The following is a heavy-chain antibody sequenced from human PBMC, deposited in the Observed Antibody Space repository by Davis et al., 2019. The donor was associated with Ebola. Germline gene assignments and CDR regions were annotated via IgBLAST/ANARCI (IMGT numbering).Heavy chain of an antibody. CDR1: GFTFSSYW. Sequence: GESLKISCAASGFTFSSYWMHWVRQAQGKGLVWVSRINSDGSTTTYADSVKGRFTVSRDNAKNTLYLQMNSLRAEDTAVYYCARVRFVDKLRCFDPWGQGTLVTVSS. J-gene: IGHJ5*02. CDR3: ARVRFVDKLRCFDP. D-gene: IGHD2-15*01. CDR2: INSDGSTT. V-gene: IGHV3-74*01.